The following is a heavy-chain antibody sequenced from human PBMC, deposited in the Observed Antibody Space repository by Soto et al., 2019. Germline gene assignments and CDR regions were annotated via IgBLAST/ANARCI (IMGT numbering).Heavy chain of an antibody. D-gene: IGHD3-3*01. Sequence: ASVKVSCKASGYTFTSYGISWVRQAPGQGLEWMGWISAYNGNTNYAQKLQGRVTMTTDTSTSTAYMELRSPRSDDTAVYYCARIIGGTYDFWSGYSNNYFDYWGQGTLVTVSS. J-gene: IGHJ4*02. V-gene: IGHV1-18*01. CDR3: ARIIGGTYDFWSGYSNNYFDY. CDR2: ISAYNGNT. CDR1: GYTFTSYG.